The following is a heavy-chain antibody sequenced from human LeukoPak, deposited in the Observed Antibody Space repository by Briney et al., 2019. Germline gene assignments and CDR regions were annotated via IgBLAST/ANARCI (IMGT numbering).Heavy chain of an antibody. Sequence: SLMISCKGSGYSFTTHGIGWGSQMPVKVLDWMGVIYPGDSDTRYSPSFQGQVTISVDKSISTAYLQWSSLKASDTAMYYCARHEEVRVATPSKWFDPWGQGTLVTVSS. V-gene: IGHV5-51*01. CDR1: GYSFTTHG. D-gene: IGHD5-12*01. J-gene: IGHJ5*02. CDR3: ARHEEVRVATPSKWFDP. CDR2: IYPGDSDT.